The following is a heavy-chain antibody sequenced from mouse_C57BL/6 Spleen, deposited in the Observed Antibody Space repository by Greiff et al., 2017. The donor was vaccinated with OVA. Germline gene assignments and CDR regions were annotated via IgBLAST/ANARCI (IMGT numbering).Heavy chain of an antibody. Sequence: VQLQQSGAELARPGASVKMSCKASGYTFTSYTMHWVKQRPGQGLEWIGYINPSSGYTKYNQKFKDKATLTADKSSSTAYMQLSSLTSEDSAVYYCARIYYGYDPAMDYWGQGTSVTVSS. CDR2: INPSSGYT. CDR1: GYTFTSYT. J-gene: IGHJ4*01. V-gene: IGHV1-4*01. CDR3: ARIYYGYDPAMDY. D-gene: IGHD2-2*01.